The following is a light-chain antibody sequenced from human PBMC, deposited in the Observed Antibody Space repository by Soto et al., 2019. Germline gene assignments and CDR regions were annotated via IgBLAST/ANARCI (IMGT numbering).Light chain of an antibody. CDR1: QSVSYY. CDR3: QPCQPYGDSPPLT. J-gene: IGKJ4*01. CDR2: DAS. Sequence: EIVLTQSPGTLSLSPGERATLSCRASQSVSYYLAWYQQKPGQDPRLLIYDASSRATGVPDRFSGSGSVTDFTFTTSRLEPAYFAVYDRQPCQPYGDSPPLTFGGGTKVEVK. V-gene: IGKV3-20*01.